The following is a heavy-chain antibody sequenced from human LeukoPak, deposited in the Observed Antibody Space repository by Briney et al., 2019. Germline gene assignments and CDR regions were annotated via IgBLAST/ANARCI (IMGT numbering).Heavy chain of an antibody. CDR1: GGSFSGYY. CDR3: ARHRWELLTFDAFDI. J-gene: IGHJ3*02. CDR2: INHSGST. V-gene: IGHV4-34*01. D-gene: IGHD1-26*01. Sequence: SETLSLTSAVYGGSFSGYYWSWIRQPPGKGLEWIGEINHSGSTNYNPSLKSRVTISVDTSKNQFSLKLSSVTAADTAVYYCARHRWELLTFDAFDIWGQGTMVTVSS.